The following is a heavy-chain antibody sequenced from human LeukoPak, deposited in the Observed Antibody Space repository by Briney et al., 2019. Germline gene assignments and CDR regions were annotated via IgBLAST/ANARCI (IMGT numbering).Heavy chain of an antibody. CDR1: GFTFSSYS. J-gene: IGHJ4*02. D-gene: IGHD3-10*01. Sequence: GGSLRLSCAASGFTFSSYSMNWVRQAPGKGLEWVSSISSSSSYIYYADSVKGRFTISRDNAKNSLYLQMNSLRAEDTAVYYCARDSSVRITMVRGAQLFDYWGQGTLVTVSS. V-gene: IGHV3-21*01. CDR2: ISSSSSYI. CDR3: ARDSSVRITMVRGAQLFDY.